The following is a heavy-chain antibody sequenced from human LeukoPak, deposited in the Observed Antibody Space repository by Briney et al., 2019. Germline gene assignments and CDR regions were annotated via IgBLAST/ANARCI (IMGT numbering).Heavy chain of an antibody. CDR1: GGTFSSYA. J-gene: IGHJ6*04. D-gene: IGHD2-2*01. Sequence: SVKVSCKASGGTFSSYAISWVRQAPGQGLEWMGGIIPIFGTANYAQKFQGRVTITADESTSTAYMVLSSLRSEDTAVYYCARGGGRYCSSTSCYYYGMDVWGKGTTVTVSS. CDR2: IIPIFGTA. V-gene: IGHV1-69*01. CDR3: ARGGGRYCSSTSCYYYGMDV.